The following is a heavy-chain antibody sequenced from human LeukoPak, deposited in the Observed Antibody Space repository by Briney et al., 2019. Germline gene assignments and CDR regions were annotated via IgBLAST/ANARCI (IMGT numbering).Heavy chain of an antibody. CDR1: GFTFSSYW. D-gene: IGHD4/OR15-4a*01. CDR3: ASSDYGFDY. Sequence: PGGSLRLSCATSGFTFSSYWMSWVRQAPGKGLEWVANIKQDGSEKYYVDSVRGRFTISRDNAKNSLYLQMNSLRAEDTAVYYCASSDYGFDYWGQGTLVTVSS. J-gene: IGHJ4*02. CDR2: IKQDGSEK. V-gene: IGHV3-7*01.